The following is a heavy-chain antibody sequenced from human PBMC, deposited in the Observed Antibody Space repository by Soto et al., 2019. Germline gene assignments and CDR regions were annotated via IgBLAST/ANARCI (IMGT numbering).Heavy chain of an antibody. V-gene: IGHV1-18*01. J-gene: IGHJ6*02. D-gene: IGHD2-15*01. Sequence: ASVKVSCKASGYTFSTSGMSWLRQAPGQGLEWMGWISTYNGDTNDAPKFQDRVTMTSDTSTSTVYMELRSLRSDDTAVYYCARAGAAPYFYYGMDVWG. CDR2: ISTYNGDT. CDR3: ARAGAAPYFYYGMDV. CDR1: GYTFSTSG.